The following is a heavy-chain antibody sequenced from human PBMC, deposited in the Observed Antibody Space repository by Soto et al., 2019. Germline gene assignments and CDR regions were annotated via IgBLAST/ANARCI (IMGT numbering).Heavy chain of an antibody. J-gene: IGHJ5*02. D-gene: IGHD6-13*01. Sequence: QITLKESGPTLVKPTQTLTLTCTFSGFSLSTSGVGVGWIRQPPGKALEWLALIYWDDDKRYSQSLKSRLTITKDTSKKQVVLTMTNMDPVDTATYYCAHSGYSSSWYELGDWFDPWGQGTLVTVSS. CDR1: GFSLSTSGVG. CDR2: IYWDDDK. CDR3: AHSGYSSSWYELGDWFDP. V-gene: IGHV2-5*02.